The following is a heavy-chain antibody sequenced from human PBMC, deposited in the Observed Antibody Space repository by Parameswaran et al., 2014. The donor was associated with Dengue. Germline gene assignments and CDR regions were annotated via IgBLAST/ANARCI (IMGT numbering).Heavy chain of an antibody. Sequence: WIRQPPGKGLEWIGYIYYSGSTYYNPSLKSRVTISVDTSKNQFSLKLSSVTAADTAVYYCASEYTMVRGVVGDVWGKGTTVTVSS. D-gene: IGHD3-10*01. CDR3: ASEYTMVRGVVGDV. V-gene: IGHV4-31*02. CDR2: IYYSGST. J-gene: IGHJ6*04.